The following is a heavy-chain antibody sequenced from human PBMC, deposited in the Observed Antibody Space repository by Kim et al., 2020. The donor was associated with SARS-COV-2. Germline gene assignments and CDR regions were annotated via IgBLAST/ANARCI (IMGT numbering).Heavy chain of an antibody. CDR1: GFTVSSNC. J-gene: IGHJ5*02. D-gene: IGHD4-17*01. Sequence: GGSLRLSCAASGFTVSSNCMSWVRQAPGKGLEWVSVIYSGGSTYYADSVKGRFTISRDNSKNTLYLQMNSLRAEDTAVYYCARRRKVTTSGWFDPWGQGTLVTVSS. CDR3: ARRRKVTTSGWFDP. CDR2: IYSGGST. V-gene: IGHV3-53*01.